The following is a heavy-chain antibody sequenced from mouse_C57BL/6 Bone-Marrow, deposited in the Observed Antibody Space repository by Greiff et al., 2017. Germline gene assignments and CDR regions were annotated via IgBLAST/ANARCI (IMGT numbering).Heavy chain of an antibody. CDR1: GFTFSSYG. Sequence: EVNLVESGGDLVKPGGSLKLSCAASGFTFSSYGMSWVRQTPDKRLEWVATISSGGSYTHYPDSVKGRFSISRDNAKNTLYLQMSSLKSEDTAMYYCARRDDYAWFAYWGQGTLVTVSA. D-gene: IGHD2-4*01. CDR3: ARRDDYAWFAY. V-gene: IGHV5-6*02. CDR2: ISSGGSYT. J-gene: IGHJ3*01.